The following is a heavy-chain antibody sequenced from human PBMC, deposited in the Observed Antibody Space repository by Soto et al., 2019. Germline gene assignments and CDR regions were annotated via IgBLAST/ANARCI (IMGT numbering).Heavy chain of an antibody. V-gene: IGHV3-48*02. CDR2: FSSSSSTI. Sequence: EVQLVESGGGLVQPGGSLRLSCAASGFTFSSYSMNWVRQAPGKGLEWVSYFSSSSSTIYYADSVKGRFTKSRDNAKNSLYLQMNSLRDEDTAVYYCARPEYSSSSYGMDVWGQGTTVTVSS. D-gene: IGHD6-6*01. CDR1: GFTFSSYS. J-gene: IGHJ6*02. CDR3: ARPEYSSSSYGMDV.